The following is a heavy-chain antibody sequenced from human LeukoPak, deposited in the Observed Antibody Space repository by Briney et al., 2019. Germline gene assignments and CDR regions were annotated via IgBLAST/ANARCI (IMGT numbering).Heavy chain of an antibody. D-gene: IGHD2-15*01. V-gene: IGHV4-38-2*02. J-gene: IGHJ4*02. CDR1: GYSISSGYF. Sequence: ASETLSRTCTVSGYSISSGYFWGWIRQPPGKGLEWIGSMYHSGSIYHNPSLKIRVTISLDTSRNQFSLKLYSVTAADTAVYYCARDPYCSGGSCYPFDYWGQGTLVTVSS. CDR2: MYHSGSI. CDR3: ARDPYCSGGSCYPFDY.